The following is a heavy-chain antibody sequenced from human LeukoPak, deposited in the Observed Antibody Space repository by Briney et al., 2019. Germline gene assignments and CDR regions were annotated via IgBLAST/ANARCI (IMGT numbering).Heavy chain of an antibody. CDR2: IYSSGST. Sequence: SETLSLTCAVSGGSISSTAYSWAWIRQPPGKGLEWIGNIYSSGSTYNNPSLKSRLTMAVDTSKNQSSLKLSSVTVADTAVYYCARGGALWTYDYWGQGTLVTVSS. CDR1: GGSISSTAYS. D-gene: IGHD2-21*01. CDR3: ARGGALWTYDY. J-gene: IGHJ4*02. V-gene: IGHV4-39*01.